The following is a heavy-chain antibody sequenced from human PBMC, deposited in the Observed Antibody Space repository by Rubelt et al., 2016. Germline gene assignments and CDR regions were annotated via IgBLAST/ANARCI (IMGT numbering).Heavy chain of an antibody. V-gene: IGHV1-46*03. Sequence: QVQLVQSGAEVKKPGASVKVSCKASGYTFTSYYMHWVRQAPGQGLEWMGIINPSGGSTSYAQKFQGRVTMTRERSTGAVYMGLSSLGSEETAVYYGARKTIIRGNDAFDIWGQGKMVTVSS. CDR1: GYTFTSYY. D-gene: IGHD3-16*01. CDR3: ARKTIIRGNDAFDI. CDR2: INPSGGST. J-gene: IGHJ3*02.